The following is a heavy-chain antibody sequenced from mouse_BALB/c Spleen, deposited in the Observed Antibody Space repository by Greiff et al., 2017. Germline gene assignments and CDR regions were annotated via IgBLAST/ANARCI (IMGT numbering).Heavy chain of an antibody. CDR1: GYTFSSYW. CDR2: ILPGSGST. V-gene: IGHV1-9*01. Sequence: QVQLQQSGAELMKPGASVKISCKATGYTFSSYWIEWVKQRPGHGLEWIGEILPGSGSTNSNEKFKGKATFTADTSSNTAYMQLSSQTSEDSAVYYCAILGAMDYWGQGTSVTVSS. CDR3: AILGAMDY. J-gene: IGHJ4*01.